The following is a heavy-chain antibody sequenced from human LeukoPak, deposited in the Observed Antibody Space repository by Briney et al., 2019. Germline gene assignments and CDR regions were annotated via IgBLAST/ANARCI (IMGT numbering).Heavy chain of an antibody. CDR3: ARVDYDPNSVDY. Sequence: ASVKVSCTASGYTFTSYGISWVRQAPGQGLEWMGWISAYNGNTNYAQKLQGRVTMTTDTSTSTAYMELRSLRSDDTAVYYCARVDYDPNSVDYWGQGTLVTVSS. V-gene: IGHV1-18*01. J-gene: IGHJ4*02. CDR1: GYTFTSYG. D-gene: IGHD4-17*01. CDR2: ISAYNGNT.